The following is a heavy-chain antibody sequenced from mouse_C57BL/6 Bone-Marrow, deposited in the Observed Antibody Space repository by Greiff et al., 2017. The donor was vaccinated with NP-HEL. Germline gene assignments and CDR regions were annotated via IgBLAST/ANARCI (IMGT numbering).Heavy chain of an antibody. Sequence: QVQLQQPGAELVMPGASVKLSCKASGYTFTSYWMHWVKQRPGQGLEWIGEIDPSDSYTNYNQKFKGKSTLTVEKSSSTAYMQLSSLTSEDSAVYYCARDYDYDDGAMDYWGQGTSVTVSS. CDR2: IDPSDSYT. CDR1: GYTFTSYW. D-gene: IGHD2-4*01. V-gene: IGHV1-69*01. CDR3: ARDYDYDDGAMDY. J-gene: IGHJ4*01.